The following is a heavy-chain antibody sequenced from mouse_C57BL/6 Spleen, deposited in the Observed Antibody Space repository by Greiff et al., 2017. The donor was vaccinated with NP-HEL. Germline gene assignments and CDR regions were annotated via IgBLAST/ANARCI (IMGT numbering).Heavy chain of an antibody. V-gene: IGHV3-6*01. D-gene: IGHD4-1*01. CDR2: ISYDGSN. CDR3: ARVNWYFDY. J-gene: IGHJ2*01. Sequence: EVKVEESGPGLVKPSQSLSLTCSVTGYSITSGYYWNWIRQFPGNKLEWMGYISYDGSNNYNPSLKNRISITRDTSKNQFFLKLNSVTTEDTATYYCARVNWYFDYWGQGTTLTVSS. CDR1: GYSITSGYY.